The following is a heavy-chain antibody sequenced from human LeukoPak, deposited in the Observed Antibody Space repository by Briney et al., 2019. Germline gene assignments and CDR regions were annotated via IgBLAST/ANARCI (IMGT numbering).Heavy chain of an antibody. CDR2: IYYSGGNT. CDR3: AKDQGQAVVPRRFDY. V-gene: IGHV3-23*01. Sequence: GGSLRLSCAASGFMFSNFAMSWVRQAPGKGLEWVSTIYYSGGNTYSADSVKGRFTISRDNAKNTLYLQMDSLRAEDTAVYYCAKDQGQAVVPRRFDYWGQGTLVTVSS. D-gene: IGHD2-2*01. J-gene: IGHJ4*02. CDR1: GFMFSNFA.